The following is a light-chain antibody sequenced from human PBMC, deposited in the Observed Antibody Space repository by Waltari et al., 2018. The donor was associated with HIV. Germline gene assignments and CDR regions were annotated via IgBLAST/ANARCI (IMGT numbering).Light chain of an antibody. J-gene: IGLJ2*01. CDR3: QVWDSSRDHPVV. CDR2: YDS. CDR1: NLGRKS. V-gene: IGLV3-21*04. Sequence: SYVLTQPPSVSVAPGKTARFTCGGNNLGRKSFHWYQQKPGQAPILVIYYDSDRPSGIPERFSGSNSGNTATLTISRVEAGDEADYYCQVWDSSRDHPVVFGGGTKLTVL.